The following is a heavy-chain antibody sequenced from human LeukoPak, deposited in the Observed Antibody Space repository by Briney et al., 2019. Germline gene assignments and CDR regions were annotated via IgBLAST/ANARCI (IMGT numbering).Heavy chain of an antibody. Sequence: GGSLRLSCAASGVTFSSYSMNWVRQAPGKGLEWVSYISSSSSTIYYADSVKGRFTLSRDDSRNTVYLQLNNLRVEDTAIYYCARASWISTADAVCWGQGTQVTVSS. CDR3: ARASWISTADAVC. V-gene: IGHV3-48*01. CDR1: GVTFSSYS. CDR2: ISSSSSTI. D-gene: IGHD2-2*03. J-gene: IGHJ4*02.